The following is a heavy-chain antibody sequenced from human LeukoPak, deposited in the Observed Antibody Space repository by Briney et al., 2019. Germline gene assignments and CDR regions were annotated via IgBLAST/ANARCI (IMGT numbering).Heavy chain of an antibody. J-gene: IGHJ4*02. V-gene: IGHV4-59*01. CDR1: GGSISSYY. CDR3: ARDQSWGAAGFDY. D-gene: IGHD6-13*01. CDR2: THDSGTS. Sequence: SETLSLTCIVSGGSISSYYWSWIRQPPGKGLEWIGYTHDSGTSDYNPSLKSRVTISIDTPKNQFSLKLSSVTAADTAVYYCARDQSWGAAGFDYWGQGTLVTVSS.